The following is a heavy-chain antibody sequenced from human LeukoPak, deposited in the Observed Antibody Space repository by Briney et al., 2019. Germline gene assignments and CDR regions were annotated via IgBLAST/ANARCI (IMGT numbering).Heavy chain of an antibody. Sequence: GGSLRLSCAASGFTFSSYWMHWVRQAPGKGLVWVSRINTDGSNTTYADSVKGRFTISRDNAKNMVYLQMNSLRAEDTGVYYCARAPSEIGGYYPEYFRHWGQGTLVIVSS. D-gene: IGHD3-22*01. CDR2: INTDGSNT. CDR1: GFTFSSYW. J-gene: IGHJ1*01. V-gene: IGHV3-74*01. CDR3: ARAPSEIGGYYPEYFRH.